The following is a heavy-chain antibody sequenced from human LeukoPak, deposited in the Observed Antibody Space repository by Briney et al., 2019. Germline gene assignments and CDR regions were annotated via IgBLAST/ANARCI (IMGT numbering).Heavy chain of an antibody. CDR1: GFTFPDYG. CDR2: ISAYDGHT. V-gene: IGHV1-18*01. D-gene: IGHD1-1*01. Sequence: GASVKVSCKASGFTFPDYGVTWVRQAPGRGLEWMAWISAYDGHTKYNQKFQDRVSMTTDAATTTSFMELRRVTPDATAVYFCARACRFNCREALDYWGQGTLVSVSS. CDR3: ARACRFNCREALDY. J-gene: IGHJ4*02.